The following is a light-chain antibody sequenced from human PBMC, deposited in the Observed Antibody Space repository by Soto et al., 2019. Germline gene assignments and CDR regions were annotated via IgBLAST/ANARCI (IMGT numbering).Light chain of an antibody. CDR1: GSEVGGNNY. J-gene: IGLJ2*01. CDR2: GVS. V-gene: IGLV2-14*01. Sequence: QSVLTQPASVSGSPGQSITLPCTGTGSEVGGNNYVSWYQQHPGKAPKLIIYGVSNRPAGVSTRFSGSKSGNTASLTIYGLQAEDEADYYCCSYATSRPAFGGGTKLTVL. CDR3: CSYATSRPA.